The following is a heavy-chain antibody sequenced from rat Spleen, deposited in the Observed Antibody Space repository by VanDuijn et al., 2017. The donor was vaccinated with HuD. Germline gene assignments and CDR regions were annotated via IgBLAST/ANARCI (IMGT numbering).Heavy chain of an antibody. CDR2: ISYDGSST. CDR3: TRDYGY. V-gene: IGHV5-29*01. Sequence: EVQLVESGGGLVQPGRSLKLSCAASGFIFSRSAMAWVRQAPTKGLEWVATISYDGSSTYYRDSVKGRYTISRDNAKSTLYLQMDSLRSEDTATYYCTRDYGYWGQGVMVTVSS. CDR1: GFIFSRSA. J-gene: IGHJ2*01. D-gene: IGHD1-6*01.